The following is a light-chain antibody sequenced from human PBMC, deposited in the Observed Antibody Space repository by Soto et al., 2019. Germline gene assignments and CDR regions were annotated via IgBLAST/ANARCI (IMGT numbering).Light chain of an antibody. CDR1: QSVLYSSNNKNY. J-gene: IGKJ2*01. V-gene: IGKV4-1*01. CDR2: WAS. CDR3: QQYYGAPYT. Sequence: DIVMTQSPDSLAVSLGERATINCKSSQSVLYSSNNKNYLAWYQQKPGQPPKALIYWASTRESGVPDRFDGSGSGTDFTLTISSLQAEDVAVYYCQQYYGAPYTFGQGTKLQIK.